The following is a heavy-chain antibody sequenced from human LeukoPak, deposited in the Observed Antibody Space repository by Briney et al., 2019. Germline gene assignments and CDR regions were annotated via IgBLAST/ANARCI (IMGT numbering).Heavy chain of an antibody. D-gene: IGHD4-17*01. J-gene: IGHJ4*02. Sequence: PSETLSLTCTVSGGSITGSSYYWAWIRQPPGKGLEWIGSGFYSGTAYYSPSLKSRVTISVDTSKTQFSLNLSSLTAADTAVYYCARLRGAMTPVTSYFDYWGQGTLVTVSS. V-gene: IGHV4-39*01. CDR2: GFYSGTA. CDR1: GGSITGSSYY. CDR3: ARLRGAMTPVTSYFDY.